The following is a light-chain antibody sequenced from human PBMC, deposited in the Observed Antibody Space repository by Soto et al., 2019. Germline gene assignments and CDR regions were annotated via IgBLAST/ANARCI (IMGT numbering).Light chain of an antibody. Sequence: EIVLTQSPGTLSLSPGERATLSCRASQSVSCSYVAWYQQKPGQAPRLLIYAAFSRATGIPDRFSGSGFGTDFTLTISRLEPEDIAVYYCQQYGNSPVSFGQGTKVEIK. CDR2: AAF. J-gene: IGKJ1*01. CDR3: QQYGNSPVS. CDR1: QSVSCSY. V-gene: IGKV3-20*01.